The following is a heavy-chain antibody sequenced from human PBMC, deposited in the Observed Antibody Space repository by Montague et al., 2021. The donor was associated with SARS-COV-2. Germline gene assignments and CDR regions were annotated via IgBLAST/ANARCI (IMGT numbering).Heavy chain of an antibody. D-gene: IGHD3-16*01. CDR1: GGSITSYY. CDR3: VSDGGNWYYFDY. J-gene: IGHJ4*02. CDR2: IYASGST. Sequence: SETLSLTCSISGGSITSYYLCWVRQPAGKGREWIGHIYASGSTNYSPSLKSRVRLSIDNPKNQFSLKLESLTAADTAVYYCVSDGGNWYYFDYWGQGGLVTVSS. V-gene: IGHV4-4*07.